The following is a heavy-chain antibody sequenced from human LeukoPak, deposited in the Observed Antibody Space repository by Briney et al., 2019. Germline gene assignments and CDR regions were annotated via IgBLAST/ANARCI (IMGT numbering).Heavy chain of an antibody. Sequence: GGSLRLSCAASGFAFSVYEMYWVRQAPGKGLEWVSYISSSGGTRYYADSVKGRFTISRDNAKSSLYLQMNSLRAEDTAVYYCATLTVASSFDYWGQGTLVTVSS. D-gene: IGHD6-19*01. V-gene: IGHV3-48*03. J-gene: IGHJ4*02. CDR3: ATLTVASSFDY. CDR2: ISSSGGTR. CDR1: GFAFSVYE.